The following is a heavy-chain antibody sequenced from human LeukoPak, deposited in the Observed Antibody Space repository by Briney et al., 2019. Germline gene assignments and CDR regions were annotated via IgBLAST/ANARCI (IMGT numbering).Heavy chain of an antibody. Sequence: SETLSLTCTVSGGSISSYYWSWIRQPPGKGLEWIGYIYYSGSTYYNPSLKSRVTISVDTSKNQFSLKLSSVTAADTAVYYCARQYSSGWYYYYYMDVWGKGTTVTVSS. J-gene: IGHJ6*03. CDR2: IYYSGST. V-gene: IGHV4-59*08. D-gene: IGHD6-19*01. CDR3: ARQYSSGWYYYYYMDV. CDR1: GGSISSYY.